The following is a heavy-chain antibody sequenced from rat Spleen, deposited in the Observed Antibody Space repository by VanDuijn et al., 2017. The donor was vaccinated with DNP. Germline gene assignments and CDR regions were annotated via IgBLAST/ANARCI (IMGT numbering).Heavy chain of an antibody. CDR3: TRETTKMVVGFFDY. CDR2: MRTNGIT. D-gene: IGHD1-12*02. Sequence: QVQLKESGPGLVQPSQTLSLACTVSGLSLTSNSVSWIRQPPGKGLEWMGRMRTNGITDYNAALKSRLSISRDTSKNQVFLKLNSLQTEDTAIYFCTRETTKMVVGFFDYWGQGVMVTVSS. V-gene: IGHV2-1*01. J-gene: IGHJ2*01. CDR1: GLSLTSNS.